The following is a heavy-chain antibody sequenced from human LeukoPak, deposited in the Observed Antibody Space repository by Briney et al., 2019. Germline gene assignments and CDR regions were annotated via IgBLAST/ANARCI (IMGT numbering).Heavy chain of an antibody. CDR3: ANTRGIYYYGMDV. Sequence: GSVKVSCKASGYTFTDYFMHWVRQVPGQGLEWMGWISAYNGITNYAQKLQGRVTMTTDTSTSTAYMELRSLRSDDTAVYYCANTRGIYYYGMDVWGQGTTVTVSS. CDR2: ISAYNGIT. V-gene: IGHV1-18*04. CDR1: GYTFTDYF. D-gene: IGHD3-10*01. J-gene: IGHJ6*02.